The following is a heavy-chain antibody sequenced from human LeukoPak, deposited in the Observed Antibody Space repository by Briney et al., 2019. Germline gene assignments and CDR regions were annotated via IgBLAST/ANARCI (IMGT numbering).Heavy chain of an antibody. CDR2: ISASGGST. CDR3: AKDIVVVPAAIPGYFQH. Sequence: PGGSLRLSCAASGFTFSYYAMTWVRQAPGKRLEWVSSISASGGSTYYADSVKKGPFSISRDNSKNTVFLHMNSLRAEDTAVYYCAKDIVVVPAAIPGYFQHRGQGTLVTVSS. V-gene: IGHV3-23*01. D-gene: IGHD2-2*02. J-gene: IGHJ1*01. CDR1: GFTFSYYA.